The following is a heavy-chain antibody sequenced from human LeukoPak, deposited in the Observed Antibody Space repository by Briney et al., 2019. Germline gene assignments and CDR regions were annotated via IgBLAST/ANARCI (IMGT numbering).Heavy chain of an antibody. D-gene: IGHD2-15*01. Sequence: SETLSLTCTVSGGSISSSSYYWGWIRQPPGKGLEWIVSIYYSGSTYYNPSLKSRVTISVDTSKNQFSLKLSSVTAADTAVYYCARPLGYCSGGSCYFNWFDPWGRGTLVTVSS. CDR2: IYYSGST. J-gene: IGHJ5*02. V-gene: IGHV4-39*01. CDR3: ARPLGYCSGGSCYFNWFDP. CDR1: GGSISSSSYY.